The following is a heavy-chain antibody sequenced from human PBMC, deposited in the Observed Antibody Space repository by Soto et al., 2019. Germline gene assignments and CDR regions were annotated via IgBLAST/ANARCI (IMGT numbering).Heavy chain of an antibody. Sequence: ASVKVSCKASGYTFTGYYMHWVRQAPGQGLEWMGWINPNSGGTNYAQKFQGRVTITRDTSARTVYMELSSLRSEGTAVYYCARGHLAVVPVASWFYYMDVWGKGTTVTVSS. CDR3: ARGHLAVVPVASWFYYMDV. D-gene: IGHD2-2*01. CDR2: INPNSGGT. V-gene: IGHV1-2*02. CDR1: GYTFTGYY. J-gene: IGHJ6*03.